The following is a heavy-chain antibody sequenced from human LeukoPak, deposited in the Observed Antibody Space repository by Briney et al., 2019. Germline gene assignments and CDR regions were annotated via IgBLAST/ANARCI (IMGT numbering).Heavy chain of an antibody. J-gene: IGHJ4*02. V-gene: IGHV4-59*01. Sequence: PSETLTLTCTASGCTFSDYCLSWIRQAPGKGLEWIGYIYYSGSANYNPSLKSRVTISVDTSKNQVSLKLSSVTAADTAVYYCARDVGATPGYFDYWGQGTLVTVSS. D-gene: IGHD1-26*01. CDR3: ARDVGATPGYFDY. CDR1: GCTFSDYC. CDR2: IYYSGSA.